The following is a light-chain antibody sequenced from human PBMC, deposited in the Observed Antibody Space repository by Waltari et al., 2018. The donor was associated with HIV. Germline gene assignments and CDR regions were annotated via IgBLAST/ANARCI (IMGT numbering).Light chain of an antibody. J-gene: IGLJ3*02. CDR3: AAWDESLSDSWV. CDR2: SDN. CDR1: ISNLGINS. Sequence: QSLLTQPPSASGTLGQRVSISCSGGISNLGINSIIWFQQLAGMSPRLILFSDNRRPSGVPDRFAGSKSDTSASLVIDGLESGDEADYFCAAWDESLSDSWVFGGGT. V-gene: IGLV1-44*01.